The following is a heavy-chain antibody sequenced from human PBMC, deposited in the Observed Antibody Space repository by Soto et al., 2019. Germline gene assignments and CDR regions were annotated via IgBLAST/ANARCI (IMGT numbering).Heavy chain of an antibody. Sequence: PSETLSLTCTVSGGSVSSGSYYWSWIRQPPGKGLEWIGYIYYSGSTNYNPSLKSRVTISVDTSKNQFSLKLSSVTAADTAVYYCARDDPPIWPSRNYSYYGMDVWGQGTTVTVSS. CDR2: IYYSGST. CDR1: GGSVSSGSYY. CDR3: ARDDPPIWPSRNYSYYGMDV. V-gene: IGHV4-61*01. J-gene: IGHJ6*02. D-gene: IGHD2-2*02.